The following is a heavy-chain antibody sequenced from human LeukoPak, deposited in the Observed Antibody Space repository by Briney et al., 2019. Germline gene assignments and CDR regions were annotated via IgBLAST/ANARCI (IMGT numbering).Heavy chain of an antibody. D-gene: IGHD6-19*01. V-gene: IGHV3-33*01. Sequence: GGSLRLSYAASGFTFSSYGILLVRQAPGKGLEWVACIWYDGSNKYYADSVKGRFTISRDQSKNTVYLQINSLRADDTAVYYCARLGSGWAIDYWGQGTLVTVSS. CDR3: ARLGSGWAIDY. J-gene: IGHJ4*02. CDR2: IWYDGSNK. CDR1: GFTFSSYG.